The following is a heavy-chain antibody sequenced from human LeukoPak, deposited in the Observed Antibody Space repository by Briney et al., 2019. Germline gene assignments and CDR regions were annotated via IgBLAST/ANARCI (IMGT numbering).Heavy chain of an antibody. CDR2: INHSGST. V-gene: IGHV4-34*01. CDR1: GGSFSGYY. D-gene: IGHD5-18*01. J-gene: IGHJ5*02. Sequence: KPSETLSLTCAVYGGSFSGYYWSWIRQPPGKGLEWIGEINHSGSTNYNPSLKSRVTISVDTSKNQFSLKLSSVTAADTAVYYCARGGYPGWFDPWGQGTLVTVSS. CDR3: ARGGYPGWFDP.